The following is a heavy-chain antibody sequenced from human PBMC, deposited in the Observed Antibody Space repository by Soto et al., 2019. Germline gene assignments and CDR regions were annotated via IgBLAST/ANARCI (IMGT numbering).Heavy chain of an antibody. J-gene: IGHJ6*02. V-gene: IGHV1-69*01. Sequence: QVQLVQSGAEVKKPGSSVKVSCKASGGTFSSYAISWVRQAPGQGLEWMGGIIPIFGTANYAQKFQGRVTITADESTSTAYMELSSLRSEDTVVYYCARKVYHGVVVAATSYYSYGMVVWGQGTKVTVSS. D-gene: IGHD2-15*01. CDR1: GGTFSSYA. CDR2: IIPIFGTA. CDR3: ARKVYHGVVVAATSYYSYGMVV.